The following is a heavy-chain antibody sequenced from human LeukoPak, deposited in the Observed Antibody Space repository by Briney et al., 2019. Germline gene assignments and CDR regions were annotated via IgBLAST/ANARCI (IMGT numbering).Heavy chain of an antibody. Sequence: PGGSLRLSCAASGVSFSSHWMSWVRQAPGKGLEWVANIKQDGNEKYYVDSVKGRFTISRDNAKNSLYLQMNSLRAEDTAVYYCARSSQALFGDCSSSKVGGPFDYWGQGTLVTVSS. J-gene: IGHJ4*02. CDR2: IKQDGNEK. V-gene: IGHV3-7*01. CDR3: ARSSQALFGDCSSSKVGGPFDY. CDR1: GVSFSSHW. D-gene: IGHD6-6*01.